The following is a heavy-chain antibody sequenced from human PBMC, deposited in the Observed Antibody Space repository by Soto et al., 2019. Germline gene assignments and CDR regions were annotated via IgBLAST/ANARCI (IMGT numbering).Heavy chain of an antibody. CDR1: GGTFSSYT. V-gene: IGHV1-69*02. CDR2: IIPILGIA. D-gene: IGHD6-19*01. J-gene: IGHJ6*03. Sequence: QVQLVQSGAEVKKPGSSVKVSCKASGGTFSSYTISWVRQAPGQGLEWMGRIIPILGIANYAQKFQGRVTITADKSTSTAYMELSSLRSEDTAVYYCASQVAAGQWLVRSSYYYYYMDVWGKGTTVTVSS. CDR3: ASQVAAGQWLVRSSYYYYYMDV.